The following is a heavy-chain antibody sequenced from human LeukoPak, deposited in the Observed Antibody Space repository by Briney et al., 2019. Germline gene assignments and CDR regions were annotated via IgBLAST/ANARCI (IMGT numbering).Heavy chain of an antibody. CDR1: GFTFDDYG. J-gene: IGHJ5*02. V-gene: IGHV3-20*04. D-gene: IGHD1-26*01. CDR3: ARVDRPYSGSYSST. Sequence: GGSLRLSCAASGFTFDDYGLSWVRQAPGKGLEWVSGINWNGGSTGYADSVKGRFTISRDNAKKSLYLQMHSLRAEDTAVYYCARVDRPYSGSYSSTWGQGTLVTVSS. CDR2: INWNGGST.